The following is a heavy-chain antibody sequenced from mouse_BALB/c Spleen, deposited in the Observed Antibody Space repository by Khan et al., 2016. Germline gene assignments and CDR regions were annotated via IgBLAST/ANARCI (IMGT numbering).Heavy chain of an antibody. D-gene: IGHD1-2*01. Sequence: EVQLQESGPGLVKPSQSLSLTCTVTGYSITSDYAWNWIRQFPGNKLEWMGYISYSDSTNYNPSFKSRISITRDTSKNPFFLQLNSVTTEDTATYCCGRGMNTAFDYWGQGTTLTVSS. CDR3: GRGMNTAFDY. CDR2: ISYSDST. CDR1: GYSITSDYA. V-gene: IGHV3-2*02. J-gene: IGHJ2*01.